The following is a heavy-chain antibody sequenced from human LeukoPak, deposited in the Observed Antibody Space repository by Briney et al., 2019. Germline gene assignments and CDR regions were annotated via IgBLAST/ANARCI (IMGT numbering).Heavy chain of an antibody. CDR2: ISFDGANT. Sequence: GGSLRLSCAASGFIFSSYAMHWVRQAPGKGLEWVAIISFDGANTYYADSVKGRFTISRHNSKNTLYLQMNSLRAEDTAVYYCASRTYYYDSSGYYFDYWGQGTLVTVSS. V-gene: IGHV3-30*14. CDR1: GFIFSSYA. D-gene: IGHD3-22*01. J-gene: IGHJ4*02. CDR3: ASRTYYYDSSGYYFDY.